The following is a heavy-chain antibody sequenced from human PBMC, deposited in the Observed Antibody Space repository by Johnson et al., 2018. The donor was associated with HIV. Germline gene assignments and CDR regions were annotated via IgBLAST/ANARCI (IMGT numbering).Heavy chain of an antibody. CDR3: AKVGRIVVAIGNDAFDI. J-gene: IGHJ3*02. V-gene: IGHV3-30-3*01. CDR2: ISFDGSNE. D-gene: IGHD2-21*01. Sequence: QVLLVESGGGVVQPGRSLRLSCAASGFTFSSYALHWVRQAPGKGLDWVAIISFDGSNEYYAASVKGRFTISRDNFKNTLFLQMNSLRVEDTALYYCAKVGRIVVAIGNDAFDIWGQGTMVTVSS. CDR1: GFTFSSYA.